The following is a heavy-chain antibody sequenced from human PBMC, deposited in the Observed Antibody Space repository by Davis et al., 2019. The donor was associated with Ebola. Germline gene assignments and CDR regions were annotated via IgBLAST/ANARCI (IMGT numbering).Heavy chain of an antibody. CDR1: GGSISSYY. CDR3: ARESYYYDSSGYHQGAFDI. J-gene: IGHJ3*02. CDR2: IYYSGST. Sequence: GSLRLSCTVSGGSISSYYWSWIRQPPGKGLEWIGYIYYSGSTNYNPSLKSRVTISVDTSKNQFSLKLSSVTAADTAVYYCARESYYYDSSGYHQGAFDIWGQGTMVTVSS. D-gene: IGHD3-22*01. V-gene: IGHV4-59*01.